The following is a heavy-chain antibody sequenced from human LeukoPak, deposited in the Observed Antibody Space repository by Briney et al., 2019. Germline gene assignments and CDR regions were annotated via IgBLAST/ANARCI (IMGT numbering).Heavy chain of an antibody. J-gene: IGHJ5*02. CDR2: INPIFGTA. Sequence: SVKVSCKASGGTFSSYAISWGRQAPGQGLEWMGGINPIFGTANYAQKFQGRVTITADESTSTAYMELSSLRSEDTAVYYCARDREYSYGYNWFDPWGQGTLVTVSS. D-gene: IGHD5-18*01. CDR3: ARDREYSYGYNWFDP. CDR1: GGTFSSYA. V-gene: IGHV1-69*13.